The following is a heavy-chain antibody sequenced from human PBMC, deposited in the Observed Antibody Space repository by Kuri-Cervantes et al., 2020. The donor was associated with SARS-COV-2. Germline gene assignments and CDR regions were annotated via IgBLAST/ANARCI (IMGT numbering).Heavy chain of an antibody. CDR1: GDSIISSSYY. Sequence: GSLRLSCTVSGDSIISSSYYWDWIRQPPGKGLEWIGTISYSGSTNFSPSFMNRVSLSVDTSNNRFSLTLSSVTAADTAMYYCARFLRPLNYFDYWGHGRLVTVSS. J-gene: IGHJ4*01. V-gene: IGHV4-39*01. CDR3: ARFLRPLNYFDY. CDR2: ISYSGST. D-gene: IGHD3-3*01.